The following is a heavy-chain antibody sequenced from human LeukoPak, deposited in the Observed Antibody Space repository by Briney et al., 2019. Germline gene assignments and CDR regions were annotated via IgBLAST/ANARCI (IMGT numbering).Heavy chain of an antibody. CDR3: ARRFLNSHPIYYYMDV. CDR1: GYNFLNYG. V-gene: IGHV1-18*01. CDR2: ISGETGNI. D-gene: IGHD2-21*01. J-gene: IGHJ6*03. Sequence: GASVKVSCKASGYNFLNYGISWVRPAPGQGLECMGWISGETGNINYAQKFQARATMTRHTSTRTAYMELRSLRSDDTAVYFCARRFLNSHPIYYYMDVWAKGTTVIVSS.